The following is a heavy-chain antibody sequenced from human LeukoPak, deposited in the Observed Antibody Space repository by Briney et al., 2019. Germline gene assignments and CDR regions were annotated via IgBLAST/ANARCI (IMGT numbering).Heavy chain of an antibody. D-gene: IGHD5-18*01. CDR1: GFTFSSSG. CDR2: ISYDGSNK. V-gene: IGHV3-30*18. Sequence: PGGSLRLSCAASGFTFSSSGMHWVRQAPGKGLEWVAVISYDGSNKYYADSVKGRFTISRDNSKNTLYLQMNSLRAEDTAVYYCAKAPERGYSYGYFNYWGQGTLVTVSS. J-gene: IGHJ4*02. CDR3: AKAPERGYSYGYFNY.